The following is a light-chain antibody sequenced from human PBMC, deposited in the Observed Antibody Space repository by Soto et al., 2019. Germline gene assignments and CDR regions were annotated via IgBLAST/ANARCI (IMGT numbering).Light chain of an antibody. J-gene: IGLJ3*02. V-gene: IGLV2-11*01. CDR3: CSYAGSFIWV. CDR1: SGDVGGFNY. CDR2: DVI. Sequence: QSALTQPRSVSGSPGQSVTISCTGTSGDVGGFNYVSWYQEHPGNAPKLVIYDVIKRPSGVPDRFSGSKSGNTASLTISGLQAEDEANYYCCSYAGSFIWVFGGGTKLTVL.